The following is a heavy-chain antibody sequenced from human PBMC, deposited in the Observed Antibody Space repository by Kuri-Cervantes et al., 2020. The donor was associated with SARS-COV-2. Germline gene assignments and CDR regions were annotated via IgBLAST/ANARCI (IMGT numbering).Heavy chain of an antibody. V-gene: IGHV4-59*01. CDR1: SGSISSYY. Sequence: SETLSLTCTVSSGSISSYYWSWIRQPPGKGLEWIGYIYYSGSTNYNPSLKSRVTISVDTSKNQFSLKLSSVTAADTAVYYCARGGRFLEWLVHGGLSYYYYYGMDVWGQGTTVTVSS. D-gene: IGHD3-3*01. CDR3: ARGGRFLEWLVHGGLSYYYYYGMDV. J-gene: IGHJ6*02. CDR2: IYYSGST.